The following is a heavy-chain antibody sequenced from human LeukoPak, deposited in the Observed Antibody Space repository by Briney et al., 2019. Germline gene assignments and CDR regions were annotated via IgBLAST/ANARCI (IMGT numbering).Heavy chain of an antibody. J-gene: IGHJ4*02. CDR3: ARDLGDGGSIFDY. V-gene: IGHV3-7*01. D-gene: IGHD3-16*01. CDR2: INQDGSEK. Sequence: GGSLRLSCAASGLTFSSYWMSWVRQAPAKGLERVANINQDGSEKYYVDSVKDRFTISRDNAKNSLYLQMNSLRAEDTAVYYCARDLGDGGSIFDYWGQGTLVTVSS. CDR1: GLTFSSYW.